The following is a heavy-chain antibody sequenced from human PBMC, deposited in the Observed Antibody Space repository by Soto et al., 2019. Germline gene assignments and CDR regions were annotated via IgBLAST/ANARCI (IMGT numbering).Heavy chain of an antibody. Sequence: GGSLRLSCAASGFTFSSYSMNWVRQAPGKGLEWVSSISSSSSYIYYADSVKGRFTISRDNAKNSLYLQMNSLRAEDTAVYYCARANSSGWYGGLGYWGQGTLVTVSS. D-gene: IGHD6-19*01. CDR3: ARANSSGWYGGLGY. CDR1: GFTFSSYS. V-gene: IGHV3-21*01. CDR2: ISSSSSYI. J-gene: IGHJ4*02.